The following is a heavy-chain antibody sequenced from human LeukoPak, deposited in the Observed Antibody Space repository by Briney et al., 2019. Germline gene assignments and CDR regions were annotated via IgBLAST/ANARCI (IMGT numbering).Heavy chain of an antibody. V-gene: IGHV3-7*01. Sequence: PGGSLRLSCAASGFTFSSYWMSWVRQAPGKGLEWVANIKQDVSEKYYVDSVKGRFTISRDNAKNSLYLQMNSLRAEDTAVYYCATGRYQLPPRSYYYGMDVWGQGTTVTVSS. J-gene: IGHJ6*02. D-gene: IGHD2-2*01. CDR3: ATGRYQLPPRSYYYGMDV. CDR2: IKQDVSEK. CDR1: GFTFSSYW.